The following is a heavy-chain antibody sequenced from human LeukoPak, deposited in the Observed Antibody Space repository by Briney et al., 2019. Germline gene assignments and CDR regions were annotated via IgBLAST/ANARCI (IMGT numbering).Heavy chain of an antibody. CDR1: GYSISSGYY. D-gene: IGHD3-22*01. V-gene: IGHV4-38-2*01. CDR2: IYHSGST. Sequence: PSETLSLTCAVSGYSISSGYYWGWIRQPPGKGLEWIGSIYHSGSTYYNPSLKSRVTISVDTSKNQFSLKLSSVTAADTAVYYCARHGAQYYYDSSGYYDAFDIWGQGTMVTVSS. J-gene: IGHJ3*02. CDR3: ARHGAQYYYDSSGYYDAFDI.